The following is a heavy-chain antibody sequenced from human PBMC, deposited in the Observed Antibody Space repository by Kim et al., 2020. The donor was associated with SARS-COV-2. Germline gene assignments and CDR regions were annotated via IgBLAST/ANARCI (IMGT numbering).Heavy chain of an antibody. D-gene: IGHD4-4*01. CDR3: ARVERASKQAAFDI. J-gene: IGHJ3*02. CDR2: ISAYNGNT. V-gene: IGHV1-18*04. Sequence: ASVKVSCKASGYTFTSYGISWVRQAPGQGLEWMGWISAYNGNTNYAQKLQGRVTMTTDTSTSTAYMELRSLRSDDTAVYYCARVERASKQAAFDIWGQGTMVTVSS. CDR1: GYTFTSYG.